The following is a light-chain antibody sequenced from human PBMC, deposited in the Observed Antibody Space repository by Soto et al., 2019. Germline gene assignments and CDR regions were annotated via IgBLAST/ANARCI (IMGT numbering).Light chain of an antibody. Sequence: IVLTQSPGSLSLSAGERATLSCRASQSVSSNLAWYQQKPGQAPRLLIYGASTRATGIPARFSGSGSGTEFTLTISSLQSEHFAVYYCQQYNNWPQTFGQGTKVDI. CDR2: GAS. CDR1: QSVSSN. J-gene: IGKJ1*01. V-gene: IGKV3-15*01. CDR3: QQYNNWPQT.